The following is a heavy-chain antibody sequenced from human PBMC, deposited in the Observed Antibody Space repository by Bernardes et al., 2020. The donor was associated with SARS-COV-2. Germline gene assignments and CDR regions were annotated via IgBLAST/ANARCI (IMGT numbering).Heavy chain of an antibody. D-gene: IGHD6-13*01. V-gene: IGHV3-23*01. Sequence: GGSLRVSCAASGFTFSSYAMSWVRQAPGKGLEWVSAISGSGGSTYYADSVKGRFTISRDNSKNTLYLQMNSLRAEDTAVYYCAKSDYSSSWYLSSYYFDYWGQGTLVTVSS. CDR1: GFTFSSYA. J-gene: IGHJ4*02. CDR3: AKSDYSSSWYLSSYYFDY. CDR2: ISGSGGST.